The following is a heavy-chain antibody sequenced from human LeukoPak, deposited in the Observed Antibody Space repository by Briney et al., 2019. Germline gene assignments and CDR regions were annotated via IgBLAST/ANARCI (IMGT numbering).Heavy chain of an antibody. J-gene: IGHJ4*02. D-gene: IGHD3-22*01. CDR2: IYYGGST. V-gene: IGHV4-39*07. Sequence: KPSETLSLTCTVSGGSISSSSYYWGWIRQPPGKGLEWIGSIYYGGSTYYNPSLKSRVTMSVDTSKNQFSLKLSSVTAADTAVYYCARYYYDSSAYAIDYWGQGTLVTVSS. CDR1: GGSISSSSYY. CDR3: ARYYYDSSAYAIDY.